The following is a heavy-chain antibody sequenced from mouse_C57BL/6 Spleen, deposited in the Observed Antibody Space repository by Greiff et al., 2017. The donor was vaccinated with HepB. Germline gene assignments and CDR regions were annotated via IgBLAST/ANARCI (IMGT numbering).Heavy chain of an antibody. CDR1: GFSLTSYG. Sequence: QVQLKESGPGLVAPSQSLSITCTVSGFSLTSYGVHWVRQPPGKGLEWLVVIWSDGSTTYNSALKSRLSISKDNSKSQVFLKMNSLQTDDTAMYYCARSEYDYDGLWYFDVWGTGTTVTVAS. D-gene: IGHD2-4*01. CDR3: ARSEYDYDGLWYFDV. CDR2: IWSDGST. V-gene: IGHV2-6*03. J-gene: IGHJ1*03.